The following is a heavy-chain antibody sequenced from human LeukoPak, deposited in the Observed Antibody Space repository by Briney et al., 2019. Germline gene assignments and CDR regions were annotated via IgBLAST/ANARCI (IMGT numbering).Heavy chain of an antibody. CDR3: ARQDDVDTQLDS. V-gene: IGHV5-51*01. D-gene: IGHD5-18*01. J-gene: IGHJ4*02. Sequence: GESLKISFKGSGFRFTNSWIGWVRQMPGKGLEWMGIIYPGDSDTRYSPSFQGQVTISADKSISTAYLQWSSLEASDTAMYYCARQDDVDTQLDSWGQGTLVTVSS. CDR1: GFRFTNSW. CDR2: IYPGDSDT.